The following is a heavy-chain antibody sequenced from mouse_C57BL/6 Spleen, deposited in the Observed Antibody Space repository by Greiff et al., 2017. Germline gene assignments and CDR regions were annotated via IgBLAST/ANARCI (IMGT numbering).Heavy chain of an antibody. Sequence: QVHVKQSGPGLVQPSQSLSITCTVSGFSLTSYGVHWVRQSPGKGLEWLGVIWRGGSTDYNAAFMSRLSITKDNSKSQVFFKMNSLRADDTAIYDCAKGGWDDYYAMDYWGQGTSVTVSS. D-gene: IGHD4-1*01. J-gene: IGHJ4*01. CDR3: AKGGWDDYYAMDY. CDR1: GFSLTSYG. CDR2: IWRGGST. V-gene: IGHV2-5*01.